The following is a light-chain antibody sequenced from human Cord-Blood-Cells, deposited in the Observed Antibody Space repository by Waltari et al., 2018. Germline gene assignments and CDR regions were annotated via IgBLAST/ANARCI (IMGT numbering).Light chain of an antibody. CDR1: SSAVGRYNL. CDR3: CSYAGSSTV. Sequence: QSALTQPASVSGSPGQSLTISCTGTSSAVGRYNLVSWYQQHPGKAPKLMIYEGSKRPSGVSNRFSGSKSGNTASLTISGLQAEDEADYYCCSYAGSSTVFGTGTKVTVL. V-gene: IGLV2-23*03. CDR2: EGS. J-gene: IGLJ1*01.